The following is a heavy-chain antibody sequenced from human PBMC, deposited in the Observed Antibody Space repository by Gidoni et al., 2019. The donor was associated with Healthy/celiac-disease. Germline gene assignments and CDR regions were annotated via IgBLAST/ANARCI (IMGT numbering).Heavy chain of an antibody. CDR1: GGSISSGGYY. CDR3: ARASYPDCSGGSCYWYFDL. CDR2: IYYSGST. J-gene: IGHJ2*01. Sequence: GGSISSGGYYWSWIRQHPGKGLEWIGYIYYSGSTYYNPSLKSRVTISVDTSKNQFSLKLSSVTAADTAVYYCARASYPDCSGGSCYWYFDLWGRGTLVTVSS. D-gene: IGHD2-15*01. V-gene: IGHV4-31*02.